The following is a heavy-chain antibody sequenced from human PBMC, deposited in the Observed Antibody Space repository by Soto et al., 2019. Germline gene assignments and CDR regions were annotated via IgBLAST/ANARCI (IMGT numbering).Heavy chain of an antibody. V-gene: IGHV1-69*01. CDR3: ARANPTTGVNEKNRGFDP. J-gene: IGHJ5*02. D-gene: IGHD1-1*01. CDR2: IIPIFGTA. Sequence: QVQLVQSGAEVKKPGSSVKVSCKASGGTFSSYAISWVRQAPGQGLEWMGGIIPIFGTANYAQKFQGRVPITADESTSTAYMELSSLRSEDTAVYYCARANPTTGVNEKNRGFDPWGQGTLVTVSS. CDR1: GGTFSSYA.